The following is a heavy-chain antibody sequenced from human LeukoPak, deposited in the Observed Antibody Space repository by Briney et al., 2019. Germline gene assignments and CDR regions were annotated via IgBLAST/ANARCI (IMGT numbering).Heavy chain of an antibody. CDR2: INHSGST. J-gene: IGHJ4*02. V-gene: IGHV4-34*01. D-gene: IGHD6-19*01. CDR3: ARGVRIAVAHPHLDY. Sequence: PSETLSLTCAVYGGSFGGYYWIWIRQPLGKGLEWIGEINHSGSTNYNPSLKSRVTISVDTSTKQFSLKLSSVTAADTGIYYCARGVRIAVAHPHLDYWGQGSLVTASS. CDR1: GGSFGGYY.